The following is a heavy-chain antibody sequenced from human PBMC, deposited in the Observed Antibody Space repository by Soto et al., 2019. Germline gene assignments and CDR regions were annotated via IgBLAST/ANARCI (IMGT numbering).Heavy chain of an antibody. J-gene: IGHJ4*01. CDR3: TKNSNFTIIPFLFNY. V-gene: IGHV3-15*07. CDR1: GFTFSNAW. CDR2: IKSKTDGGTT. D-gene: IGHD3-22*01. Sequence: GGSLRLSCAASGFTFSNAWINWVRQAPGKGLEWVGRIKSKTDGGTTDFAASVKGRFAISRDDSINMVFMQMNSLKTEDTAVYYFTKNSNFTIIPFLFNYGAHGPLVPV.